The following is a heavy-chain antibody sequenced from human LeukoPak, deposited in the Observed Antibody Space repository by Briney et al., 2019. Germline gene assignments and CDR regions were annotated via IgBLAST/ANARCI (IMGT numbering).Heavy chain of an antibody. CDR2: INPNSGGT. J-gene: IGHJ3*02. CDR1: GYTLTELS. V-gene: IGHV1-2*02. D-gene: IGHD5-12*01. Sequence: GASVKVSCKVSGYTLTELSMHWVRQAPGQGLEWMGWINPNSGGTNYAQKFQGRVTMTRDTSISTAYMELSRLRSDDTAVYYCARSSYSGYDVDAFDIWGQGTMVTVSS. CDR3: ARSSYSGYDVDAFDI.